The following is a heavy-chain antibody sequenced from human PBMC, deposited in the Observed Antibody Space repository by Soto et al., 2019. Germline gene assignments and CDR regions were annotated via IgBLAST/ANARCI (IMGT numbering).Heavy chain of an antibody. CDR2: ISWNSGSI. V-gene: IGHV3-9*01. Sequence: EVQLVESGGGLVQPGRSLRLSCAASGFTFDDYAMHWVRQAPGKGPEWVSGISWNSGSIGYADSVKGRFTISRDNAKNSLYLQMNSLRAEDTALYYCAKDSVALLWFGASDYWGQGTLVTVSS. CDR3: AKDSVALLWFGASDY. D-gene: IGHD3-10*01. CDR1: GFTFDDYA. J-gene: IGHJ4*02.